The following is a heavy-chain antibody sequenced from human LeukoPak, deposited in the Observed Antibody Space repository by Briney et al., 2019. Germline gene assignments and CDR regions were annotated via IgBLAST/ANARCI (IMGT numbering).Heavy chain of an antibody. CDR3: AREGYLGYCSGGSCFNWFDP. V-gene: IGHV3-33*01. Sequence: PGRSLRLSCAASGFTFSIYGMHWVRQAPGKGLEWVAVIWYDGSNKYYADSVKGRFTISRDNSKNTLYLQMNSLRAEDTAVYYCAREGYLGYCSGGSCFNWFDPWGQGTLVTVSS. D-gene: IGHD2-15*01. CDR1: GFTFSIYG. CDR2: IWYDGSNK. J-gene: IGHJ5*02.